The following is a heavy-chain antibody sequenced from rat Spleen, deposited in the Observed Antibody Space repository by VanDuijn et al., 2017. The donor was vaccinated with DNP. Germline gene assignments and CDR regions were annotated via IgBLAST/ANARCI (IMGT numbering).Heavy chain of an antibody. D-gene: IGHD1-5*01. V-gene: IGHV5-7*01. CDR2: ISYDGGST. J-gene: IGHJ1*01. CDR1: GFTFSDYY. Sequence: EVQLVESGGGLVQPGRSLKLSCAASGFTFSDYYMAWVRQAPTKGLEWVASISYDGGSTYYRDSVQGRFTVSRDNAKSTLYLQMDSLRSEDTATYYCASLTVDIGTTKDWYFDLWGPGTMVTVSS. CDR3: ASLTVDIGTTKDWYFDL.